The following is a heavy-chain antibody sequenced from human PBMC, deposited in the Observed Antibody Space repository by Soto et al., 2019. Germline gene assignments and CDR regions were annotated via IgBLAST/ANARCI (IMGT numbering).Heavy chain of an antibody. CDR2: IIPMVGTA. Sequence: QVQLVQSGAEVKKPESSVKVSCKAPGGTFSTYAISWVRQAPGQGLEWMGGIIPMVGTANYAQRFQDRVTITADESTNTVYMELSSLRSEDTGVYFCASGIQLWLRRINNGYSGWGQGTLVTVSS. D-gene: IGHD5-18*01. CDR3: ASGIQLWLRRINNGYSG. V-gene: IGHV1-69*12. CDR1: GGTFSTYA. J-gene: IGHJ4*02.